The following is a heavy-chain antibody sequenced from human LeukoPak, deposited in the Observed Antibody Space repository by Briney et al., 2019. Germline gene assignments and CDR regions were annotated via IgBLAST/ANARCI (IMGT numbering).Heavy chain of an antibody. Sequence: PGGSLRLSCAASGFTFSGSAMHWVRQAPGKGLVWVSRINGDGSATTYADSVKGRFTISRDNAKNTVYLQMDSLRAEDTAVYYCARGGGYSYDYVDYWGQGTLVTVSS. J-gene: IGHJ4*02. V-gene: IGHV3-74*01. CDR1: GFTFSGSA. D-gene: IGHD5-18*01. CDR2: INGDGSAT. CDR3: ARGGGYSYDYVDY.